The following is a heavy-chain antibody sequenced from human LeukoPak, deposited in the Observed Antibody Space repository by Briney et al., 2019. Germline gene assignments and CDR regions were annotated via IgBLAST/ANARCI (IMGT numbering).Heavy chain of an antibody. CDR2: IIPIFGTA. CDR3: ARDAGGYDFWSVFDP. Sequence: ASVKVSCKASGGTFSSYAISWVRQAPGQGLEWMGGIIPIFGTANYAQKFQGRVTITTDESTSTAYMGLSSLRSEDTAVYYCARDAGGYDFWSVFDPWGQGTLVTVSS. V-gene: IGHV1-69*05. D-gene: IGHD3-3*01. CDR1: GGTFSSYA. J-gene: IGHJ5*02.